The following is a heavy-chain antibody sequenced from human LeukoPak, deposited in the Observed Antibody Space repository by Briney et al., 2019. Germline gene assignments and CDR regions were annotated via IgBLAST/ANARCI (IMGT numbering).Heavy chain of an antibody. V-gene: IGHV3-30*02. D-gene: IGHD6-13*01. Sequence: PGGSVPLSCLACGCIFRSYGMRWLRQARAKGLAWVGLIQYDGSNKYYADSVKGRFTISRDNYKNTLYLYMNSLRAEDTAVYYCAKGSRIAAAGTVYFDYWGQGTLVTVS. CDR3: AKGSRIAAAGTVYFDY. CDR1: GCIFRSYG. CDR2: IQYDGSNK. J-gene: IGHJ4*02.